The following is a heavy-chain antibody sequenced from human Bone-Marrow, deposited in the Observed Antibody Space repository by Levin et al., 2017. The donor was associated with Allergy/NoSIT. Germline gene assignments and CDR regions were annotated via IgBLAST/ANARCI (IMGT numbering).Heavy chain of an antibody. J-gene: IGHJ6*02. CDR1: GGTFSSYA. Sequence: SVKVSCKASGGTFSSYAISWVRQAPGQGLEWMGGIIPIFGTANYAQKFQGRVTITADKSTSTAYMELSSLRSEDTAVYYCARAEAFPEATYYDYGMDVWGQGTTVTVSS. V-gene: IGHV1-69*06. CDR2: IIPIFGTA. CDR3: ARAEAFPEATYYDYGMDV. D-gene: IGHD5-12*01.